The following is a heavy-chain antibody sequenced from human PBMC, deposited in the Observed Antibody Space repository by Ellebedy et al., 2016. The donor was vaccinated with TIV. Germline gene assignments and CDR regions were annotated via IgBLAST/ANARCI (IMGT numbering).Heavy chain of an antibody. J-gene: IGHJ4*02. CDR3: VSGSYKRGIDY. Sequence: GGSLRLXCAASGFTFSSYSMNWVRQAPGKGLEWVSAISGSGGSTYYADSVKGRFTISRDNSKNTLYLQMNSLRAEDTAVYYCVSGSYKRGIDYWGQGTLVTVSS. CDR1: GFTFSSYS. V-gene: IGHV3-23*01. CDR2: ISGSGGST. D-gene: IGHD1-26*01.